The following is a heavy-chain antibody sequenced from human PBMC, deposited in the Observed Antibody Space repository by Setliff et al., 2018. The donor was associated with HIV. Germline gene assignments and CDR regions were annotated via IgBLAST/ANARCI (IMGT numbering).Heavy chain of an antibody. D-gene: IGHD3-10*01. J-gene: IGHJ6*02. CDR1: GFTFRDYW. CDR2: ISPDGSEK. CDR3: ARKLRPGHGVDV. V-gene: IGHV3-7*04. Sequence: PGGSLRLSCATSGFTFRDYWMTGVRQAPGGGLQWVASISPDGSEKSLVDSVMGRFTISRDNAKNSMDLQMNSLRAEDTAIYYCARKLRPGHGVDVWGQGTTVTVSS.